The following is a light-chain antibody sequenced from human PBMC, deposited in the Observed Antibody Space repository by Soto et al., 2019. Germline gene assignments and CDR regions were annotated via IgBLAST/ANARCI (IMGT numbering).Light chain of an antibody. CDR1: QSIGNH. CDR3: QQSYRAPYT. CDR2: AAS. J-gene: IGKJ5*01. Sequence: DIQMTQSPSSLSASVGDRVTITCRASQSIGNHLNWYRHTRGKAPDFXIYAASTLFSGVPSRFRGSGAGTDCTRPITSLQPEDVETDYCQQSYRAPYTFGQGTRLEIK. V-gene: IGKV1-39*01.